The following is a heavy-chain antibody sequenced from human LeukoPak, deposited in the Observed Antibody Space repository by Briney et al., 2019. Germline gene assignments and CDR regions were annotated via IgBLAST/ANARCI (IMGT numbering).Heavy chain of an antibody. J-gene: IGHJ4*02. Sequence: PGGSLRLSCAASGFTFADYAMNWFRQAPGKGLEWVSAIRARAGSTYYGDSVKGRFAVSRDNSKNTLYLQMNSLRAEDTAVYYCAKDPHSVLSPVVVDFDQWGQGTLVIVSS. D-gene: IGHD2-15*01. CDR2: IRARAGST. CDR1: GFTFADYA. CDR3: AKDPHSVLSPVVVDFDQ. V-gene: IGHV3-23*01.